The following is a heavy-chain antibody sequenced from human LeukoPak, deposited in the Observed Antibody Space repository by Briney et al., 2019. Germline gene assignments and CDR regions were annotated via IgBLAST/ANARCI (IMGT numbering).Heavy chain of an antibody. Sequence: GASVKVSCKASGYTFTGYYMHWVRQAPGQGLEWMGWINPNSGGTNYAQKFQGRVTMTRDTSISTAYMELSRLRSDDTAVYYCARSFRDYVWGSYRYTGGYALDIWGQGTMVTVSS. J-gene: IGHJ3*02. CDR1: GYTFTGYY. CDR2: INPNSGGT. D-gene: IGHD3-16*02. V-gene: IGHV1-2*02. CDR3: ARSFRDYVWGSYRYTGGYALDI.